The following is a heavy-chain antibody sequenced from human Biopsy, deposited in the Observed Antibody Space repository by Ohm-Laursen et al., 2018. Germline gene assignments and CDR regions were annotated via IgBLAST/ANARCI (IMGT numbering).Heavy chain of an antibody. J-gene: IGHJ3*02. Sequence: SLRLSCAASGFTFSNAWMSWVRQAPGKGLEWVARFKTKTDGGTTDYAAPVKGKFTISRDDSKNTLYLQMSSLRAKDTAVYYCTIYSPPVYAFDMWGQGTMVTVSS. CDR2: FKTKTDGGTT. CDR1: GFTFSNAW. CDR3: TIYSPPVYAFDM. D-gene: IGHD2-15*01. V-gene: IGHV3-15*01.